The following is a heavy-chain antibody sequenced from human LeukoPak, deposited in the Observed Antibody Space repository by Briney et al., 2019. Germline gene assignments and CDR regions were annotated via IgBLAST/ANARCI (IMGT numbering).Heavy chain of an antibody. D-gene: IGHD1-26*01. CDR1: GFTFDDYA. Sequence: GGSLRLSCAASGFTFDDYAMHWVRQAPGKGLEWVSGISWNSGSIGYADSVKGRFTISRDNAKNSLYLQMNSLRAEDTASYYCAKGRSYGTYYFDYWGQGTLVTVSS. CDR3: AKGRSYGTYYFDY. V-gene: IGHV3-9*01. CDR2: ISWNSGSI. J-gene: IGHJ4*02.